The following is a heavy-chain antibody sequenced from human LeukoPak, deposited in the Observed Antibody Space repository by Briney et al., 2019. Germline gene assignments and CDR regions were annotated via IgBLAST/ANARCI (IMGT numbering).Heavy chain of an antibody. V-gene: IGHV3-30*18. CDR2: ISYDGSNK. D-gene: IGHD6-19*01. CDR1: GFTFSSYA. CDR3: AKVGRSGWPLDN. J-gene: IGHJ4*02. Sequence: GGSLRLSCAASGFTFSSYAMSWVRQAPGKGLEWVAVISYDGSNKYYADSVKGRFTISRDNSKNTLYLQMNSLRAEDTAVYYCAKVGRSGWPLDNWGQGTLVTVSS.